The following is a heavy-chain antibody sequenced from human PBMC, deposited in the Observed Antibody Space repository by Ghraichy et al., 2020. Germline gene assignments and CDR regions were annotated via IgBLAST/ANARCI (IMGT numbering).Heavy chain of an antibody. Sequence: GGSLRLSCAASGFTFSSYGMSWVRQAPGKGLEWVSAISGSGCSTSYADSVKGRFTISRDNSKNTLYLQMNSLRAEDTAVYYCAKGGTFGVILSLFAYWGQGTLVTVSS. CDR3: AKGGTFGVILSLFAY. D-gene: IGHD3-3*01. CDR1: GFTFSSYG. CDR2: ISGSGCST. J-gene: IGHJ4*02. V-gene: IGHV3-23*01.